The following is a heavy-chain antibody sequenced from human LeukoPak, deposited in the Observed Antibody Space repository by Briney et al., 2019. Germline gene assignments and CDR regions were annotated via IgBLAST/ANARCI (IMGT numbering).Heavy chain of an antibody. V-gene: IGHV1-18*01. Sequence: RQAPGQGLEWMGWISAYNGNTNYSQKLQGRLTITTATSTSTAYMELRSLRSDDTAVYYCARGLPDYDFWSGEKYYYYMDVWGKGTTVTVSS. CDR2: ISAYNGNT. J-gene: IGHJ6*03. D-gene: IGHD3-3*01. CDR3: ARGLPDYDFWSGEKYYYYMDV.